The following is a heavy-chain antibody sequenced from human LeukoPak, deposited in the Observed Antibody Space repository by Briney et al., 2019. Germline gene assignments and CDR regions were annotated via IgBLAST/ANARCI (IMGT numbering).Heavy chain of an antibody. D-gene: IGHD6-19*01. CDR2: ISSHSGYT. J-gene: IGHJ5*02. Sequence: ASVKVSCKASGYTFISYGISWVRQAPGQGLEWMGWISSHSGYTKYAQKFQGRVTMTTDTSMSTAYIELGSLRSDDTAVYYCARRRAVAGVNWFDPWGQGTLVTVSS. V-gene: IGHV1-18*01. CDR3: ARRRAVAGVNWFDP. CDR1: GYTFISYG.